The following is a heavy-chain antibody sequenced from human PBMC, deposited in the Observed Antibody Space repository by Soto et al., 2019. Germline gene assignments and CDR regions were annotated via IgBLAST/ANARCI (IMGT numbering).Heavy chain of an antibody. J-gene: IGHJ5*02. D-gene: IGHD3-10*01. Sequence: SETLSLTCTVSGGPVSSGSYYWSWIRQPPGKGLEWIGYIYYSGSTNYNPSLKSRVTISVDTSKNQFSLKLSSVTAADTAVYYCARVSIMVRGVSSAEFAPRGQRTLVIVSS. CDR3: ARVSIMVRGVSSAEFAP. CDR2: IYYSGST. V-gene: IGHV4-61*01. CDR1: GGPVSSGSYY.